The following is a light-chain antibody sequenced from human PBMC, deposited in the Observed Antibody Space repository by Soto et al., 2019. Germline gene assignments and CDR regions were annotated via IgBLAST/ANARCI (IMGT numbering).Light chain of an antibody. CDR1: QSVSSSY. CDR3: QQRSNWPPIT. J-gene: IGKJ5*01. CDR2: RTS. Sequence: EIVLTQSPGTLSLSPGERATLSCRASQSVSSSYLAWYQQKPGQAPRLLIYRTSNRATGIPDRFSGSGSGTDFTLTISSLEPEDFAVYYCQQRSNWPPITFGQGTRLEI. V-gene: IGKV3D-20*02.